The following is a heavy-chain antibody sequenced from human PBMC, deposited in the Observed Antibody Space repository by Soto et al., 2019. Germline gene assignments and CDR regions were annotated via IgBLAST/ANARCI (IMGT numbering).Heavy chain of an antibody. Sequence: GGSLRLSCVASGFTLSSDHMDWVRQAPGKGLEWISYIHASSISNIYYADSVKGRFTISRDNAKNSLYLQMDSLRAEDTAVYYCARDGTTGTANYHYAMDVWGQGTTVTVSS. V-gene: IGHV3-48*03. CDR3: ARDGTTGTANYHYAMDV. CDR2: IHASSISNI. CDR1: GFTLSSDH. J-gene: IGHJ6*02. D-gene: IGHD4-17*01.